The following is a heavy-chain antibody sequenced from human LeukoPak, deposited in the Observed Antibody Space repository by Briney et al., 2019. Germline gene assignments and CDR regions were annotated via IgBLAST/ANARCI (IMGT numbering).Heavy chain of an antibody. CDR1: GFTFSSYA. CDR2: ISYDGSNK. D-gene: IGHD3-16*01. Sequence: GGSLRLSCAASGFTFSSYAMHWVRQAPGKGLEWVAVISYDGSNKYYADSVKGRFTISRDNSKNTLYLQMNSLRAEDTAVYYCARAGGFFSPFGYWGQGTLVTVSS. J-gene: IGHJ4*02. V-gene: IGHV3-30*04. CDR3: ARAGGFFSPFGY.